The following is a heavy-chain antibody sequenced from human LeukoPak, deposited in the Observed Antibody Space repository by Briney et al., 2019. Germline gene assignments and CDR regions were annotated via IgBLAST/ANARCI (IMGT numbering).Heavy chain of an antibody. D-gene: IGHD3-10*01. CDR3: AAGSSFDY. V-gene: IGHV3-66*01. Sequence: SGGSLRLSCAASGFTVSSDYMNWVRQAPGKGLEWVSVIYSDGSTYYADSVKGRFTISRDKSKNTLYLQMNSLRAEDTAVYYCAAGSSFDYWGQGTLVTVSS. CDR2: IYSDGST. CDR1: GFTVSSDY. J-gene: IGHJ4*02.